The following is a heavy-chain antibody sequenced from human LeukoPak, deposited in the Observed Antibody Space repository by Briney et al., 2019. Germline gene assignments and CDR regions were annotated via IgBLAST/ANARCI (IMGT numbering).Heavy chain of an antibody. Sequence: SETLSLTCAVYGGSFSGYYWSWIRQPPGKGLEWIGEINHSGSTNYNPSLKSRVTISVDTSKSQFSLKLSSVTAADTAVYYCASGFGDYYVGDAFDIWGQGTMVTVSS. CDR3: ASGFGDYYVGDAFDI. CDR2: INHSGST. D-gene: IGHD4-17*01. J-gene: IGHJ3*02. V-gene: IGHV4-34*01. CDR1: GGSFSGYY.